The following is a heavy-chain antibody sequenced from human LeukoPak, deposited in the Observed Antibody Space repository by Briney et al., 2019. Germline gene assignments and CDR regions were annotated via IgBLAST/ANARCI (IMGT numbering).Heavy chain of an antibody. D-gene: IGHD4-17*01. V-gene: IGHV1-2*02. CDR3: AREVYGDSSFDY. J-gene: IGHJ4*02. Sequence: ASVTLSCTASGYSFSDNYLHWVRQAPGQGLEWMAWINPNSGCTNYAQKFQGRFTMTRDASISTAYLELSRLRSDDTAVYYCAREVYGDSSFDYWGQGTLLTVSS. CDR1: GYSFSDNY. CDR2: INPNSGCT.